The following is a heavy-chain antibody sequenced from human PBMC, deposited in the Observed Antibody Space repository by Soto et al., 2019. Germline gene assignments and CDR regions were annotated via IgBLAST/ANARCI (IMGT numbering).Heavy chain of an antibody. V-gene: IGHV1-69*01. J-gene: IGHJ4*02. CDR2: ITPVFGAA. Sequence: QVQLVQSGAEVKKPGSSVKVSCKASGGTFSTYTINWVRHAPGQGLEWMGGITPVFGAANYAQKFPGRVTITADESTSTAYMELSSMRSDDTAVYYCATVLEGADYWGQGTLVTGSS. CDR1: GGTFSTYT. CDR3: ATVLEGADY. D-gene: IGHD3-16*01.